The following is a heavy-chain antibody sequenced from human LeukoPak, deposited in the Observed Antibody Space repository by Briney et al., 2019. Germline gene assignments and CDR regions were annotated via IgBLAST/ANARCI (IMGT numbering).Heavy chain of an antibody. CDR1: GGTFSSYE. Sequence: ASVKVSCKASGGTFSSYEISWVRQAPGQGLEWMGGIIPMFGTAKYAQKLQGRVTMTTDTSTSTAYMELRSLRSDDTAVYYCARGPGGRSGYYPLEDYYYYYYMDVWGKGTTVTVSS. J-gene: IGHJ6*03. CDR3: ARGPGGRSGYYPLEDYYYYYYMDV. D-gene: IGHD3-22*01. V-gene: IGHV1-69*05. CDR2: IIPMFGTA.